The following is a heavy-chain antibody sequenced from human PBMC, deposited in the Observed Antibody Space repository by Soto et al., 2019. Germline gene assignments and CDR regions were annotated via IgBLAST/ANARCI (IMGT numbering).Heavy chain of an antibody. V-gene: IGHV3-23*01. CDR3: AKDDFTDRGDDYFDY. J-gene: IGHJ4*02. CDR1: GVSLTNFA. D-gene: IGHD2-21*02. CDR2: IGASGDIT. Sequence: ESLKIGFAASGVSLTNFAMSWVRRAPGKGLEWVAGIGASGDITWYADSVKGRLSISRDNSKNTLYLQLNSLRFEDTAVYYCAKDDFTDRGDDYFDYWGPGTLVTVSS.